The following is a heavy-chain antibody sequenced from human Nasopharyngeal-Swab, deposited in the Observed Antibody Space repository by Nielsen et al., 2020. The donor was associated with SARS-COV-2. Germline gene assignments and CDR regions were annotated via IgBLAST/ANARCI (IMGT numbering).Heavy chain of an antibody. J-gene: IGHJ4*02. Sequence: GESLKISCAASGFTFSSYWMSWVRQAPGKGLEWVANIKQDGSEKYYVDSVKGRFTISRDNAKNSLYLQMNSLRAEDTAVYYCAREGGIAYYWGQGTLVTVSS. V-gene: IGHV3-7*01. CDR3: AREGGIAYY. CDR1: GFTFSSYW. CDR2: IKQDGSEK. D-gene: IGHD6-13*01.